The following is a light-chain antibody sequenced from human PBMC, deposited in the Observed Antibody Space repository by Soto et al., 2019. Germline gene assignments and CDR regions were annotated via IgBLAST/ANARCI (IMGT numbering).Light chain of an antibody. CDR1: QSVSSY. CDR3: QQRSNWPT. V-gene: IGKV3-11*01. CDR2: DAS. Sequence: EIVLTQSPATLSLSPGERATLSCRASQSVSSYLAWYQQKPGQAPRLLIYDASNRATGIPARFSGSGSGTDITLTTSSLEPEDFPVYYCQQRSNWPTFGGGTKVEIK. J-gene: IGKJ4*01.